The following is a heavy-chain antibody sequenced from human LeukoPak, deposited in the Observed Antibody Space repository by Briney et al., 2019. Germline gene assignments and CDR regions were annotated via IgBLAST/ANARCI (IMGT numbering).Heavy chain of an antibody. V-gene: IGHV3-49*04. Sequence: GGSLRLSCTTSGFTFGDCAMNWVRQAPGKGLEWVGFIRRKAFGGTTEYAASVNDRFTISRDDSKSIAYLQMNSLKIEDTAVYYCTGGSSGYPDYWGQGTLVTVSS. CDR3: TGGSSGYPDY. CDR2: IRRKAFGGTT. J-gene: IGHJ4*02. CDR1: GFTFGDCA. D-gene: IGHD3-22*01.